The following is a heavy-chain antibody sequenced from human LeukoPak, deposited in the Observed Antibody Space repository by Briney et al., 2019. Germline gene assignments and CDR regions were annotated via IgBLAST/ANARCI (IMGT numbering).Heavy chain of an antibody. V-gene: IGHV4-4*07. CDR1: GVSISSYY. CDR3: ARARTYDSSGYYYGYYYYMDV. CDR2: IYTSGST. D-gene: IGHD3-22*01. Sequence: SETLSLTCTVSGVSISSYYWSWIRQPAGKGLEWIGRIYTSGSTNYNPSLKSRVTMSVDTSKHQFSLKLSSVTAADTAVYYCARARTYDSSGYYYGYYYYMDVWGKGTTVTVSS. J-gene: IGHJ6*03.